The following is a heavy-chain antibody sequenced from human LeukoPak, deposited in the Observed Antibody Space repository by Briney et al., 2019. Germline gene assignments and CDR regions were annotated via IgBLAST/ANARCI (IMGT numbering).Heavy chain of an antibody. V-gene: IGHV4-59*08. CDR1: GDSTSSYY. Sequence: SETLTLTCTVSGDSTSSYYWSWIRQPPGKGLEWIGYVHHKQPSGSNPSLKTRVSMSVDTSRNQLSLNLTSVTAADTAAYYCARHLAYSGHDYFDSWGQGTLVTVSS. J-gene: IGHJ4*02. CDR3: ARHLAYSGHDYFDS. D-gene: IGHD2-21*01. CDR2: VHHKQPS.